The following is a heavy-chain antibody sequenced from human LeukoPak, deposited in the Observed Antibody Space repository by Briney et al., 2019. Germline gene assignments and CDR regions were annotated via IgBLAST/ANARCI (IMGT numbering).Heavy chain of an antibody. CDR2: INSDGSST. CDR3: AKVGYSYGFYYYMDV. Sequence: GGSLRLSCAASGFTFSSYWMHWVRQAPGKGLVWVSRINSDGSSTSYADSVKGRFTISRDNAKNTLYLQMNSLRAEDTAVYYCAKVGYSYGFYYYMDVWGKGTTVTVS. J-gene: IGHJ6*03. D-gene: IGHD5-18*01. V-gene: IGHV3-74*01. CDR1: GFTFSSYW.